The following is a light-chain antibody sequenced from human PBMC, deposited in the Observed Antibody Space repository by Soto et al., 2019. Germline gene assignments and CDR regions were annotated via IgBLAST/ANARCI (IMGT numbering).Light chain of an antibody. CDR1: ENINNR. CDR3: QQYSDWPPWT. Sequence: EVVMTQSPATLSVSPGERATLSCRASENINNRLAWYQQTPGQAPRLLIYGASTRATGIPDRFRGSGSGTEFTLTIGSLQSKDFAVYYCQQYSDWPPWTFGQGTKVEIK. V-gene: IGKV3-15*01. CDR2: GAS. J-gene: IGKJ1*01.